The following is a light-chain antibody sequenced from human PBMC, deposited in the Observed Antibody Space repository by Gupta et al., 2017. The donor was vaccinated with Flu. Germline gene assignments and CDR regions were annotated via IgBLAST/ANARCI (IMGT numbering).Light chain of an antibody. CDR1: QSVSSNY. CDR2: DAS. J-gene: IGKJ1*01. Sequence: EIVLTQSPGTLSLSPGERATLSCRASQSVSSNYLAWYQQKPGQAPRVVIYDASSRATGIPDRFSGSGSGTDFTLSISGLEPEDFAVYYCQHFGSSPWTFGQGTKVEIK. CDR3: QHFGSSPWT. V-gene: IGKV3-20*01.